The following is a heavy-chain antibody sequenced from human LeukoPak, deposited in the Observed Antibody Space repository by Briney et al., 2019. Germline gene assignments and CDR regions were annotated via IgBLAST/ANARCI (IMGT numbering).Heavy chain of an antibody. J-gene: IGHJ5*02. CDR2: INTGNGNT. V-gene: IGHV1-3*04. D-gene: IGHD3-10*01. Sequence: EASVKVSCKASGYTFTSYAMHWVRQAPGQRLEWMGWINTGNGNTKYSQKFQGRVTITRDTSASTACMELSSLRSEDTAVYYCASKWFGNWFDPWGQGTLVTVSS. CDR1: GYTFTSYA. CDR3: ASKWFGNWFDP.